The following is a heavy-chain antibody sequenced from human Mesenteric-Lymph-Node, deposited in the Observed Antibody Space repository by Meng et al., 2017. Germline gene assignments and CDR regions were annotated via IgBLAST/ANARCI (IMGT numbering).Heavy chain of an antibody. CDR1: GYTFTNYD. J-gene: IGHJ5*02. CDR3: ARVFLAAAGQNWFDP. Sequence: QVQLVQSGAEVKKPGASVKASCKASGYTFTNYDLNWVRQATGQGLEWMGWMNPNSGNTGYAQKFQGRVTMTTDTSTSTAYMELRSLRSDDTAVYYCARVFLAAAGQNWFDPWGQGTLVTVSS. D-gene: IGHD6-13*01. V-gene: IGHV1-8*02. CDR2: MNPNSGNT.